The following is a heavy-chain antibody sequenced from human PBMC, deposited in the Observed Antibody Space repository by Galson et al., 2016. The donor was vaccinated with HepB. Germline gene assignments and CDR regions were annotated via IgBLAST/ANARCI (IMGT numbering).Heavy chain of an antibody. D-gene: IGHD3-10*01. V-gene: IGHV3-33*01. CDR2: IRYDGSSK. CDR1: GFTFSSYA. CDR3: ARGGSGSYYKGEDYYYGMDV. J-gene: IGHJ6*02. Sequence: SLRLSCAASGFTFSSYAMHWVRQAPGKGLEWVAVIRYDGSSKYYTDSVKGRFTISRDNSKNTLNLQMNSLRAEDTAMYYCARGGSGSYYKGEDYYYGMDVWGQGTTVTVSS.